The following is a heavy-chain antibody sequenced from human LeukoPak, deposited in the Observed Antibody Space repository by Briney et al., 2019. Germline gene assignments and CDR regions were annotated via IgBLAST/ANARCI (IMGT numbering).Heavy chain of an antibody. D-gene: IGHD3-10*01. V-gene: IGHV3-23*01. CDR3: ATQLLWFGESVEEGY. Sequence: TGGSLRLSCAASGFTVSSNYMSWVRQAPGKGLVWVSTITSSGSSTYYADSVKGRFTVSRDNSKNTLYLQMNNLRAEDTAVYYCATQLLWFGESVEEGYWGQGTLVTVSS. J-gene: IGHJ4*02. CDR1: GFTVSSNY. CDR2: ITSSGSST.